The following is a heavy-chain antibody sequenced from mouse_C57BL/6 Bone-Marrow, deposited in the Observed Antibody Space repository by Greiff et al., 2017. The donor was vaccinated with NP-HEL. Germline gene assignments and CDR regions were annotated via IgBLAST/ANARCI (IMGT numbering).Heavy chain of an antibody. Sequence: ESGPGLVKPSQSLSLTCYVSGYSIPSGYYWYWIRQFLGNILEWMGYISYDGSNNYNPTLKNRIAITRDTSKNQFFRMLNSVTTEDTATYYCARQRNDYWGQGTTLTVSS. J-gene: IGHJ2*01. V-gene: IGHV3-6*01. CDR2: ISYDGSN. CDR1: GYSIPSGYY. CDR3: ARQRNDY.